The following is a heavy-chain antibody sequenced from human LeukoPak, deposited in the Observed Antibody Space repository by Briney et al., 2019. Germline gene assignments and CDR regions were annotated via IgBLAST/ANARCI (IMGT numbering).Heavy chain of an antibody. D-gene: IGHD4/OR15-4a*01. V-gene: IGHV6-1*01. CDR1: GDSVSSNSTA. Sequence: SQTLSLTCAISGDSVSSNSTAWNWIRQSPSRGLEWLGWTYYSPQQYNDYTVSVKIRITVKADTSKNQFSLHLNSVAPEDTAVYYCARKRLSADSFDIWGQGTLVTVSS. J-gene: IGHJ3*02. CDR2: TYYSPQQYN. CDR3: ARKRLSADSFDI.